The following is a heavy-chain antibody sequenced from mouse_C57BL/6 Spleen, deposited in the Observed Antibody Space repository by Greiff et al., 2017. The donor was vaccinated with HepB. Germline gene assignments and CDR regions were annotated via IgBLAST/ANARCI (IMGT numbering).Heavy chain of an antibody. V-gene: IGHV1-80*01. J-gene: IGHJ2*01. CDR2: IYPGDGDT. CDR3: ARGGASWYFDY. CDR1: GYAFSSYW. Sequence: VQLQQSGAELVKPGASVKISCKASGYAFSSYWMNWVKQRPGKGLEWIGQIYPGDGDTNYNGKFKGKATLTADKSSSTAYMQLSSLTSEDSAVYFCARGGASWYFDYWGQGTTLTVSS. D-gene: IGHD3-1*01.